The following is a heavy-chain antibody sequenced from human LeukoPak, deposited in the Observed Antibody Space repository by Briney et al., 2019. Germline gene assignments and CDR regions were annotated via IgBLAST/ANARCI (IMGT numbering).Heavy chain of an antibody. CDR1: GFTFSSYA. D-gene: IGHD3-10*01. CDR3: AKDWFGELLPAFDY. J-gene: IGHJ4*02. CDR2: ISGSGGST. V-gene: IGHV3-23*01. Sequence: GGSLRLSCAASGFTFSSYAISWVRQAPGKGLEWVSAISGSGGSTYYADSVKGRFTISRDNSKNTLYLQMNSLRAEDTAVYYCAKDWFGELLPAFDYWGQGTLVTVSS.